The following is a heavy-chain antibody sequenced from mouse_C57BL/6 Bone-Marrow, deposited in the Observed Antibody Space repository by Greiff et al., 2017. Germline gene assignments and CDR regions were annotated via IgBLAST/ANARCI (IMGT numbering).Heavy chain of an antibody. CDR1: GYTFTSYD. Sequence: QVQLQQSGPELVKPGASVKLSCKASGYTFTSYDINWVKQRPGQGLEWIGWIYPRDGSTKYNEKFKGKATLTVDTSSSTAYMELHSLTSEDSAVYFCARLYSNYPWYFDVWGTGTTVTVSS. V-gene: IGHV1-85*01. CDR3: ARLYSNYPWYFDV. J-gene: IGHJ1*03. CDR2: IYPRDGST. D-gene: IGHD2-5*01.